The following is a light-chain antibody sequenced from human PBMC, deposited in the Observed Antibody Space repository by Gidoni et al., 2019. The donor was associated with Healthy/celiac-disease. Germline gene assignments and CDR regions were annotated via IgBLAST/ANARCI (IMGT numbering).Light chain of an antibody. CDR1: QSVLYSSNNKNY. V-gene: IGKV4-1*01. J-gene: IGKJ1*01. CDR2: WAS. CDR3: QQYYSTPRT. Sequence: DIVMTQSPHSLAVSLGERATINCKSSQSVLYSSNNKNYLAWYQQKPGQPPKLLIYWASTRESGVPDRFSGSGSGTDFTLTISSRQAEDVAVYYCQQYYSTPRTFGQGTKVEIK.